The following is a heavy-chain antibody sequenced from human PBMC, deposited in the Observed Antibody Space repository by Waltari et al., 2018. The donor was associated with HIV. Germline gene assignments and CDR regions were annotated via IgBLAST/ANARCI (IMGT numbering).Heavy chain of an antibody. Sequence: QVQLQQSGPGLVKPSQILSLTCAISGDTVSSDNAAWNWIRQSPSGGLEWLGRTYSKSKWCNDYAVSVKRRITTRPDTTKNHVSRRLISVSPEDTAVYYCARVRSSSSELDYWGQGTLVTVSS. D-gene: IGHD6-6*01. J-gene: IGHJ4*02. CDR3: ARVRSSSSELDY. V-gene: IGHV6-1*01. CDR2: TYSKSKWCN. CDR1: GDTVSSDNAA.